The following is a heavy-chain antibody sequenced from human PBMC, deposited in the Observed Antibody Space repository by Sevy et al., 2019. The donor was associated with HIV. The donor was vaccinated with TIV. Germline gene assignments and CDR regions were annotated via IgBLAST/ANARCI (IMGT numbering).Heavy chain of an antibody. V-gene: IGHV3-74*01. CDR3: ARESRGSLEGFDI. D-gene: IGHD1-26*01. CDR1: GFTFSNYW. CDR2: INSDGNYR. J-gene: IGHJ3*02. Sequence: GGSLRLSCAASGFTFSNYWMTWVRQAPGKGLEWVSRINSDGNYRSYVESVEGRFTISRDNAQNTLFLQMSSLRVEDTAVYYCARESRGSLEGFDIWGQGTMVTVSS.